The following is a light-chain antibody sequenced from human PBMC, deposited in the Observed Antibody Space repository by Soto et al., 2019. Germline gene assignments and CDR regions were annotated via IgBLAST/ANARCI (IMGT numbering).Light chain of an antibody. Sequence: QSVLTQPPSASGSPGQSVTISCTGTSSDVGAYNYVSWYQQHPGKAPKLIIYEVTKRPSGVPDRFPASKSGNTASLTVSGLQADDEADYYCSSYAGSNNLVFGGGTKLTVL. CDR3: SSYAGSNNLV. J-gene: IGLJ3*02. CDR1: SSDVGAYNY. V-gene: IGLV2-8*01. CDR2: EVT.